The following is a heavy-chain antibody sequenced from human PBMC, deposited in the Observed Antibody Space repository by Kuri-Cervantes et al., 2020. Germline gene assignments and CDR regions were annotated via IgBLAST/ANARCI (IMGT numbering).Heavy chain of an antibody. Sequence: ESLKISCAVYGGSFSGYYWSWIRQPPGKGLEWIGEINHSGSTNYNPSLKSRVTMSVDTSKNQFSLNLSSVTAADTAVFYCARIPAKAIGAVDVWGQGTLVTVSS. V-gene: IGHV4-34*01. CDR3: ARIPAKAIGAVDV. CDR2: INHSGST. D-gene: IGHD2-2*01. J-gene: IGHJ3*01. CDR1: GGSFSGYY.